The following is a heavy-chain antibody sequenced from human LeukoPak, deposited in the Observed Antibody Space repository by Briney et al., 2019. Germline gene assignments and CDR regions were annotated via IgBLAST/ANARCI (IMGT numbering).Heavy chain of an antibody. CDR2: IYSSGST. CDR3: ARVAQAVDY. J-gene: IGHJ4*02. CDR1: GGSLSSYY. Sequence: PSETLSLTCTVSGGSLSSYYWSWIRQPPGKGLEWIGYIYSSGSTNYNPSLKSRVTISVDTSKNQFSLKLSSVTAADTAVYYCARVAQAVDYWGQGTLVTVSS. V-gene: IGHV4-59*01.